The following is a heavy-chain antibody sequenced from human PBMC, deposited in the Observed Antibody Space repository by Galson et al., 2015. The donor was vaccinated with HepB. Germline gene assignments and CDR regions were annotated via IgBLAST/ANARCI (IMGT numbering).Heavy chain of an antibody. V-gene: IGHV3-30*18. CDR2: ISYDGSNK. CDR3: AKDRNIVVVPAATIDY. J-gene: IGHJ4*02. D-gene: IGHD2-2*01. CDR1: GFTFSSYG. Sequence: SLRLSCAASGFTFSSYGMHWVRQAPGKGLEWVAVISYDGSNKYYADSVKGRFTISRDNSKNTLYLQMNSLRAEDTAVYYCAKDRNIVVVPAATIDYWGQGTLVTVSS.